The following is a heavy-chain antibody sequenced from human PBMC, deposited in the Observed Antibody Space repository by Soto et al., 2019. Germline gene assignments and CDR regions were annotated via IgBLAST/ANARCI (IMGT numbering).Heavy chain of an antibody. CDR2: IFHTGTT. J-gene: IGHJ4*02. CDR3: EGTDTVGYYHY. CDR1: GDSVSSGYH. Sequence: PSETLSLTCAVSGDSVSSGYHWAWIRQPPGKGLEWVASIFHTGTTYYNPSLTSRVTISVDTSRNQFSLKMSSVTAADSAVYYCEGTDTVGYYHYFGQGKLVTVSS. V-gene: IGHV4-38-2*01. D-gene: IGHD3-3*01.